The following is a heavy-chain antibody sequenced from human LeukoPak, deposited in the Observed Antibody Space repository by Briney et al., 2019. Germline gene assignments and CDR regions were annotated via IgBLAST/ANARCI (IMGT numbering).Heavy chain of an antibody. CDR1: GASVTTRSYY. J-gene: IGHJ4*02. CDR3: ARRRIVTNSDYYFDY. D-gene: IGHD3-22*01. V-gene: IGHV4-39*01. CDR2: MYNGGRT. Sequence: PSETLSLTCSVFGASVTTRSYYWGWIRQSPGKGPEWIGSMYNGGRTYYNPSLKSRVTISVDMSKNQFSLKVNSVTAADTAVYYCARRRIVTNSDYYFDYWGQGTLVTVSS.